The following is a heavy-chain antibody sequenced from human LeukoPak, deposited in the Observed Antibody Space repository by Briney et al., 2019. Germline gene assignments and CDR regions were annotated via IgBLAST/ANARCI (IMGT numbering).Heavy chain of an antibody. Sequence: GGSLRLSCAASGFTFDDYGMSWVRQAPGKGLEWVSGINWNGGSTGYADSVKGRFTISRDNAKNSLYLQMNSLRAEDTALYYCARDQSRYCSDGSCAYLWGQGTLVTVSS. CDR1: GFTFDDYG. CDR2: INWNGGST. D-gene: IGHD2-15*01. J-gene: IGHJ4*02. CDR3: ARDQSRYCSDGSCAYL. V-gene: IGHV3-20*04.